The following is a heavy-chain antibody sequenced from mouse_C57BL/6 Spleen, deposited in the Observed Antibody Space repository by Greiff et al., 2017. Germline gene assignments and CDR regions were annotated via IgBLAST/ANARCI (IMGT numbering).Heavy chain of an antibody. J-gene: IGHJ4*01. CDR3: ARDGYYYGSSVDAMDY. V-gene: IGHV5-4*01. CDR1: GFTFSSYA. CDR2: ISDGGSYT. Sequence: EVKLMESGGGLVKPGGSLKLSCAASGFTFSSYAMSWVRQTPEKRLEWVATISDGGSYTFYPDNVKGRFTISRDNAKNNLSLQMSHLKSEDTAMYYCARDGYYYGSSVDAMDYWGQGTSVTVSS. D-gene: IGHD1-1*01.